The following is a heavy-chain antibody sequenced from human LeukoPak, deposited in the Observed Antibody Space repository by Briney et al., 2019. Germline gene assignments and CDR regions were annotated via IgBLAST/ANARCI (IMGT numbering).Heavy chain of an antibody. CDR3: AREPPYYYDGSGYPDLDY. CDR1: GFTFSSYS. CDR2: ISSSSGYI. Sequence: GGPLRLSCAASGFTFSSYSMNWVRQAPGKGLEWVSSISSSSGYIYYADSVKGRFTISRDNAKNSLYLQMNSLRAEDTAVYYCAREPPYYYDGSGYPDLDYWGQGPLVTVSS. V-gene: IGHV3-21*01. J-gene: IGHJ4*02. D-gene: IGHD3-22*01.